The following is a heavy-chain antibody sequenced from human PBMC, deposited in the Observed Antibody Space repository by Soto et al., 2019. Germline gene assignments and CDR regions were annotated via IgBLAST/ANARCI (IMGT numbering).Heavy chain of an antibody. D-gene: IGHD2-15*01. J-gene: IGHJ4*02. CDR2: IWYDGSNK. Sequence: QVQLVESGGGVVQPGRSLRLSCAASGFTFSSYGMHWVRQAPGKGLEWVAVIWYDGSNKYYADSVKGRFTISRDNSKNTLYLQMNSLRAEDTAVYSCARDGYCSGGSCYSVPVFDYWGQGPLVTVSS. V-gene: IGHV3-33*01. CDR1: GFTFSSYG. CDR3: ARDGYCSGGSCYSVPVFDY.